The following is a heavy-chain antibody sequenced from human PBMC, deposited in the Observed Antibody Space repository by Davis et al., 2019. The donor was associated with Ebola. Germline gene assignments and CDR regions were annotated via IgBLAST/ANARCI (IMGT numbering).Heavy chain of an antibody. CDR3: ARDGGRGDGDYGLDP. D-gene: IGHD4-17*01. CDR2: ISYDGSNK. J-gene: IGHJ5*02. CDR1: GFTFSSYG. Sequence: PGGSLRLSCAAPGFTFSSYGMHWVRQAPGKGLEWVAVISYDGSNKYYADSVKGRFTISRDNSKNTLYLQMNSLRAEDTSVYYCARDGGRGDGDYGLDPWGQGTLVTVSS. V-gene: IGHV3-30*03.